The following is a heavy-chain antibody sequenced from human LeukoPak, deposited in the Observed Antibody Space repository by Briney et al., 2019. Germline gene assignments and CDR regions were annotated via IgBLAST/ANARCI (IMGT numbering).Heavy chain of an antibody. CDR3: ARGRTYGSGGSCYSSWFDP. CDR1: GYTFTSYD. J-gene: IGHJ5*02. CDR2: MNPNSGNT. Sequence: APVKVSCKASGYTFTSYDINWMRQATGQGLEWMGWMNPNSGNTGYAQKFQGRVTMTRNTSISTAYMELSSLRSGDTAVYYCARGRTYGSGGSCYSSWFDPWGQGTLVTVSS. D-gene: IGHD2-15*01. V-gene: IGHV1-8*01.